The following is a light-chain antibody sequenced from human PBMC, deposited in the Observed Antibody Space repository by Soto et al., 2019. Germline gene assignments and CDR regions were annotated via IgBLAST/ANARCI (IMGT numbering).Light chain of an antibody. CDR2: GAS. CDR3: PQYGSSPLT. V-gene: IGKV3-20*01. CDR1: QSVSSSY. Sequence: EIVLTQSPGTLSLSPGERATLSCRASQSVSSSYLAWYQQKPGQAPRLLIYGASSRATGIPDRFSGSGSGTDFTLTISRLEPEDFAVYYCPQYGSSPLTFGGGTKMEIK. J-gene: IGKJ4*01.